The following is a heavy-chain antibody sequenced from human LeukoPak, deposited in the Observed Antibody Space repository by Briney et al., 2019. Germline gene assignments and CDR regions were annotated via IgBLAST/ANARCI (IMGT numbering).Heavy chain of an antibody. D-gene: IGHD3-10*01. Sequence: SETLSLTCTVSGGSISSYYWSWIRQPPGKGLEWIGYIYYSGSTNYNPSLKSRVTIDTSKNQFSLKLSSVTAADTAVYYCARHLYYYGSGSYYNYYYGMDVWGQGTTVTVSS. CDR3: ARHLYYYGSGSYYNYYYGMDV. CDR2: IYYSGST. V-gene: IGHV4-59*08. J-gene: IGHJ6*02. CDR1: GGSISSYY.